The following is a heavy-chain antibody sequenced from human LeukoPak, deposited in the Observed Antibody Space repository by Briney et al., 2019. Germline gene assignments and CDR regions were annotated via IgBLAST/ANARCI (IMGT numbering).Heavy chain of an antibody. CDR3: AIVRGYCSSTSCYVDVFDAFDI. J-gene: IGHJ3*02. Sequence: ASVKVSCKASGYTFTGYYMHWVRQAPGQGLEWMGWINPNSGGTNYAQKFQGRVTMTRDTSISTAYMELSRLRSDDTAVYYCAIVRGYCSSTSCYVDVFDAFDIWGQGTMVTVSS. V-gene: IGHV1-2*02. D-gene: IGHD2-2*01. CDR1: GYTFTGYY. CDR2: INPNSGGT.